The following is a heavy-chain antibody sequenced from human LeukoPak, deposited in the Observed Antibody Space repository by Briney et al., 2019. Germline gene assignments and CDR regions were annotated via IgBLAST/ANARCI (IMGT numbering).Heavy chain of an antibody. CDR1: GFIFSNYP. D-gene: IGHD6-13*01. V-gene: IGHV3-30-3*01. Sequence: PGGTLRLSCAASGFIFSNYPMHWVRLAPGKGLELVAVATHIGNNKYYTNSARGRFTISTDNSKATLFLHMVSLRTEAQEVYDFPRETRERIAAAGPYLYWGMDVWGQGTTVTVSS. J-gene: IGHJ6*02. CDR2: ATHIGNNK. CDR3: PRETRERIAAAGPYLYWGMDV.